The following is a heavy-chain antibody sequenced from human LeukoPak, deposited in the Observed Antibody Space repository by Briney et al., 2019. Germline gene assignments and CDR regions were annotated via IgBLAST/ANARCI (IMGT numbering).Heavy chain of an antibody. J-gene: IGHJ4*02. CDR2: IYYSGST. D-gene: IGHD6-13*01. CDR3: ARAQNIAAAGPLSFDY. Sequence: SETLSLTCTVSGGSISSGDYYWSWIRQPPGKGLEWIGYIYYSGSTYYNPSLKSRVTISVDTSKNQFSLKLSSVTAADTAVYYCARAQNIAAAGPLSFDYWGQGTLVTVSS. V-gene: IGHV4-30-4*01. CDR1: GGSISSGDYY.